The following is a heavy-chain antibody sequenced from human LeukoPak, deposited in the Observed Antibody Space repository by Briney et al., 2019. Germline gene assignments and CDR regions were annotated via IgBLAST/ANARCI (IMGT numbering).Heavy chain of an antibody. D-gene: IGHD3-22*01. Sequence: SETLSLTCTVSGGSISSYYWSWIRQPPGNGLEWIGYVYYSGSTNYNPSLKSRVPISVDTSKNQFSLKLSSVIAADTAVYYCARGRPMYYDSSGYPLIYFDYWGQGTLVTVSS. CDR3: ARGRPMYYDSSGYPLIYFDY. CDR1: GGSISSYY. CDR2: VYYSGST. V-gene: IGHV4-59*01. J-gene: IGHJ4*02.